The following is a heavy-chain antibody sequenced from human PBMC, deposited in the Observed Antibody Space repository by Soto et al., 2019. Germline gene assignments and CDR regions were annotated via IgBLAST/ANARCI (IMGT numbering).Heavy chain of an antibody. J-gene: IGHJ1*01. Sequence: EVQLVESGGGLVKPGGSLRLSCAASGFTFSSYSMNWVRQAPGKGLEWVSTLSSSSSYIYYADSVKGRFTITRDNAKNSLALQMNGLGAEDTAVYYSASYERRAAGTVRFQHWGQGTLVTVS. CDR1: GFTFSSYS. V-gene: IGHV3-21*01. CDR2: LSSSSSYI. D-gene: IGHD6-13*01. CDR3: ASYERRAAGTVRFQH.